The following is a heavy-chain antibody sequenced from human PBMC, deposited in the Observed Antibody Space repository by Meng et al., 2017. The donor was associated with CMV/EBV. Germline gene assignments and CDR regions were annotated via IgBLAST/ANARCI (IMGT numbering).Heavy chain of an antibody. CDR1: VFSLSTSGVG. CDR2: IYWNDDK. CDR3: AHRRSYYFWSGYLTGWFDP. V-gene: IGHV2-5*01. D-gene: IGHD3-3*01. J-gene: IGHJ5*02. Sequence: SGPTLVKPTQTLTLTCTFSVFSLSTSGVGVGWIRPPPGTALEWLALIYWNDDKRFSPSLKSRLTITKDTFKNQVVLTMTNMDPVDTTTYYCAHRRSYYFWSGYLTGWFDPWGQGTLVTVSS.